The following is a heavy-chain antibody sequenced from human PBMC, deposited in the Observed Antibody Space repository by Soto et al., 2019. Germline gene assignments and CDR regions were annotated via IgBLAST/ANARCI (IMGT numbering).Heavy chain of an antibody. V-gene: IGHV4-59*12. D-gene: IGHD5-12*01. CDR3: ARDRRWLPRGPNNWLDL. J-gene: IGHJ5*02. CDR2: IHHSGST. CDR1: GGSINTYY. Sequence: PSETLSLTCAVSGGSINTYYWSWVRQPPGKGLEWIGNIHHSGSTNYNPSLNSRVTMSIDTSKNQFSLNLSSVTAADTAVYYCARDRRWLPRGPNNWLDLWGQGTQVTVSS.